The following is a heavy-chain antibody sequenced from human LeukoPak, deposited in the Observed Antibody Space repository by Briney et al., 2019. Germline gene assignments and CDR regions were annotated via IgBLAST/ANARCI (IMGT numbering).Heavy chain of an antibody. CDR2: ISSSSSTI. CDR3: ARDDATPMVPLDY. CDR1: GFTFSSYA. Sequence: PGGSLRLSCSASGFTFSSYAMHWVRQAPGKGLEWVSYISSSSSTIYYADSVKGRFTISRDNAKNSLYLQMNSLRDEDTAVYYCARDDATPMVPLDYWGQGTLVTVSS. J-gene: IGHJ4*02. V-gene: IGHV3-48*02. D-gene: IGHD2-15*01.